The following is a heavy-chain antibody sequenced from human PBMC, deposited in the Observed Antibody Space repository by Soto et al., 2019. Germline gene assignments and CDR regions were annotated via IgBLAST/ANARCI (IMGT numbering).Heavy chain of an antibody. CDR1: GYTFTSYD. J-gene: IGHJ6*03. CDR2: MNPNSGNT. D-gene: IGHD6-25*01. V-gene: IGHV1-8*01. CDR3: AVRQRYYYYYYMDV. Sequence: ASVKVSCKASGYTFTSYDINWVRQATGQGLEWMGWMNPNSGNTGYAQKFQGRVTMTRNTSISTAYMELSSLRSEDTAVYYCAVRQRYYYYYYMDVWGKGTTVTVSS.